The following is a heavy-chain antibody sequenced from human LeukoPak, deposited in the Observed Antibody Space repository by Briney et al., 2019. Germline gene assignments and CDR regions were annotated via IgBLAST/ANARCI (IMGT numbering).Heavy chain of an antibody. CDR3: ARAASSSWTDFAS. CDR2: ISSSGSTI. V-gene: IGHV3-11*01. CDR1: GFTFSDYY. Sequence: GGSLRLSCAASGFTFSDYYMSWIRQAPGKGLEWVSYISSSGSTIYYADSVKGRFTISRANAKNSLYLQMNSLRAEDTPVYYCARAASSSWTDFASWGQGTLVTVSS. D-gene: IGHD6-13*01. J-gene: IGHJ4*02.